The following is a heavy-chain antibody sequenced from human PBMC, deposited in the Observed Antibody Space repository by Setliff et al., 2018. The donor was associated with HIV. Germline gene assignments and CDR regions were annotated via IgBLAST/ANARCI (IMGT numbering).Heavy chain of an antibody. CDR3: AREGGLQFLEWLLYWFDP. CDR2: IYYSGST. Sequence: PSETLSLTCNVSGDSISSSNYYWGWIRQPPGKGLEWIGSIYYSGSTYYNPSLKSRATISIDTSKNQFSLKLSSVTAADTAVYYCAREGGLQFLEWLLYWFDPWGQGTLVTVSS. CDR1: GDSISSSNYY. D-gene: IGHD3-3*01. V-gene: IGHV4-39*07. J-gene: IGHJ5*02.